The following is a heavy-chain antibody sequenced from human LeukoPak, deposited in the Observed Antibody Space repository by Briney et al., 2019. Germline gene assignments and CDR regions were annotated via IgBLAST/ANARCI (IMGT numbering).Heavy chain of an antibody. CDR2: IKQDGSEK. D-gene: IGHD6-19*01. CDR3: ARDGVADYFDY. CDR1: GFTFSSYW. J-gene: IGHJ4*02. Sequence: PGGSLRLSCAASGFTFSSYWMSWVRQAPGKGLEWVANIKQDGSEKYYVDSVKGRFTISRDNAKNSLYLQMNSLRADDTAVYYCARDGVADYFDYWGQGTLVTVSS. V-gene: IGHV3-7*01.